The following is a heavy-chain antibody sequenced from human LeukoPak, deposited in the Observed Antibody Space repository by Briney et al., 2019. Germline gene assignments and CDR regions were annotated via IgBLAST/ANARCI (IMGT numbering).Heavy chain of an antibody. J-gene: IGHJ4*02. CDR3: AKVGSSWYQTGGDYFDY. V-gene: IGHV3-30*18. Sequence: PGGSLRLSCAASGFTFSSYSMHWVRQAPGRGLEWVAVISYDGSNKYYADSVKGRFTISRDNSKNTLYLQMNSLRAEDTAVYYCAKVGSSWYQTGGDYFDYWGQGTLVTVSS. CDR1: GFTFSSYS. CDR2: ISYDGSNK. D-gene: IGHD6-13*01.